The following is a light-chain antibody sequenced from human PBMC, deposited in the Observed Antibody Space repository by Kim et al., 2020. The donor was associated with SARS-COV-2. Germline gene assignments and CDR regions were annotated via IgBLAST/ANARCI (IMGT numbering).Light chain of an antibody. CDR1: QSVSNK. CDR3: QQYNKWPVS. V-gene: IGKV3-15*01. J-gene: IGKJ5*01. Sequence: EIVVTQSPATLSVSPGESATLSCRDSQSVSNKVAWHQQKPGQAPRLLIYDASTRATGIPARFTGSGSGTEFTLTINSLQSEDFAVYHCQQYNKWPVSFGQGTRLEIK. CDR2: DAS.